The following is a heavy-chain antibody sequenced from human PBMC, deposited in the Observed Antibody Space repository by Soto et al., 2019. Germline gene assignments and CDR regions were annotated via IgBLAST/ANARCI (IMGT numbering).Heavy chain of an antibody. D-gene: IGHD3-16*01. CDR1: GCSIDTYS. CDR2: IYYSGST. CDR3: ARDSRLGFPDN. J-gene: IGHJ4*02. V-gene: IGHV4-59*01. Sequence: PPQTLSPTCPVSGCSIDTYSVSRLRQPPGKGLEWIGYIYYSGSTNYNPSLKSRVTMSVDTSKNQFSLRLSSVTAADTAVYYCARDSRLGFPDNWGQGTLVTVSS.